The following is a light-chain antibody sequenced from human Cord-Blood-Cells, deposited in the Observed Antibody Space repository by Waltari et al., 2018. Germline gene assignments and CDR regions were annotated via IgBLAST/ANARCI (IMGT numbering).Light chain of an antibody. V-gene: IGKV1-33*01. CDR2: DAS. CDR1: QDISNY. CDR3: QQYDNLPPQFT. Sequence: DIPMTQSPSSLSASVGDRVTITFQASQDISNYLNWYQQKTGKAPKLLIYDASNLDTGVPLRFSGSGSGTDFTFTISSLQPEDIATYYCQQYDNLPPQFTFGPGTKVDIK. J-gene: IGKJ3*01.